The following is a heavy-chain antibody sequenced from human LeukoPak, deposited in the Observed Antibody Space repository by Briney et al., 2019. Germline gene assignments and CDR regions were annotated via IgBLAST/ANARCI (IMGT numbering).Heavy chain of an antibody. CDR1: GFTFSSYA. CDR3: ARTPYYYSYMDV. Sequence: GSLRLSCAASGFTFSSYAMSWVRQAPGKGLEWIATIYYSGSTYYNPSLKSRVTISVDTSKNQFSLKLNSVTATDTAVYYCARTPYYYSYMDVWGKGTTVTVSS. D-gene: IGHD1-1*01. CDR2: IYYSGST. J-gene: IGHJ6*03. V-gene: IGHV4-59*05.